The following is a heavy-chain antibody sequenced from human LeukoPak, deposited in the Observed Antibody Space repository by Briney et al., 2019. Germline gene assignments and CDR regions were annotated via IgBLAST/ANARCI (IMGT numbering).Heavy chain of an antibody. CDR2: ISSSSSYI. Sequence: PGGSLRLSCAASGFTFSSYSMNWVRQAPGKGLEWVSSISSSSSYIYYADSVKGRFTISRDNAKNTLYLQMNSLRAEDTAVYYCTRSPQYSTSWSTRAYFDYWGQGTLVTVSS. J-gene: IGHJ4*02. V-gene: IGHV3-21*01. D-gene: IGHD6-13*01. CDR3: TRSPQYSTSWSTRAYFDY. CDR1: GFTFSSYS.